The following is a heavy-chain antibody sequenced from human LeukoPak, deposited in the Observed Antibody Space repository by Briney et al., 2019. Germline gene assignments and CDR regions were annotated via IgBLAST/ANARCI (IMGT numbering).Heavy chain of an antibody. CDR3: AKEYYVLLVYALGGSFDY. Sequence: GGSLRLSCAASGFTFSNYAMNWVRQAPGKGLDWVSTISGNGRSTYYGDSVKGRFTISRDNSKNTLSLQMNSLRAEDTAVYYCAKEYYVLLVYALGGSFDYWGRGTLVTVSS. J-gene: IGHJ4*02. CDR2: ISGNGRST. V-gene: IGHV3-23*01. D-gene: IGHD2-8*02. CDR1: GFTFSNYA.